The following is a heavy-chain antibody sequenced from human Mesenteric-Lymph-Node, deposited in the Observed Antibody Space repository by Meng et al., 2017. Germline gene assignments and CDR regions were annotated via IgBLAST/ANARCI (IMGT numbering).Heavy chain of an antibody. V-gene: IGHV3-48*03. Sequence: GESLKISCAASGFTLSNFEMNWVRQAPGKGLQWVSYISSSGSSIYYGDSVKGRFTISRDNAKNSLYLQMNSLRAEDTAVYFCARDRAMASDRGYLDSWGQGTRVTVSS. CDR2: ISSSGSSI. CDR1: GFTLSNFE. D-gene: IGHD5-18*01. J-gene: IGHJ4*02. CDR3: ARDRAMASDRGYLDS.